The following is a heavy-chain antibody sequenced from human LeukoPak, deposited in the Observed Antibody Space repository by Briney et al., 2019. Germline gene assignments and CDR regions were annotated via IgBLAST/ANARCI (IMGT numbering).Heavy chain of an antibody. CDR1: GLSFRTHW. V-gene: IGHV3-74*01. Sequence: GGSLRLSCAASGLSFRTHWMHWVRQASGTGLVWVSRINSDGNNTNYAESVKGRFTISRDNAKNTLYLQMNSLRAEDSAVYYCARDNAPQTYSSGWYDSWGQGALVTVSS. CDR3: ARDNAPQTYSSGWYDS. CDR2: INSDGNNT. D-gene: IGHD6-19*01. J-gene: IGHJ5*01.